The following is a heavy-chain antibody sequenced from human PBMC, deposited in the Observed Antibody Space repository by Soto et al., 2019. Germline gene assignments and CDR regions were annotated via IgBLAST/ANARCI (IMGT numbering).Heavy chain of an antibody. D-gene: IGHD5-12*01. Sequence: EVQLVESGGDLVKPGGSLRLSCTASGFTFYNTWMSWVRQAPGKGLEWVGSVKSKTDGGATDYTAPVKGRFTISRDDSQNTLYLQMNSLQTDDTAVYYCTTDRRSGYDPQFDFWGQGTLVTVSS. CDR3: TTDRRSGYDPQFDF. J-gene: IGHJ4*02. V-gene: IGHV3-15*01. CDR1: GFTFYNTW. CDR2: VKSKTDGGAT.